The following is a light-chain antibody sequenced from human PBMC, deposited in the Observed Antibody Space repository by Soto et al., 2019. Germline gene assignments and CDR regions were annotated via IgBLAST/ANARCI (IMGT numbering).Light chain of an antibody. CDR2: LGS. V-gene: IGKV2-28*01. J-gene: IGKJ2*01. CDR3: MQALQTPYT. CDR1: QSLLHSNGYTY. Sequence: DIVMTQSPLSLPVTPGEPASISCSSSQSLLHSNGYTYLDWYLQKPGQSPQVLIYLGSNRACGVPDRFSGRGSGTDFTLKISRVEAEDVGVYYCMQALQTPYTFGQGTKLEIK.